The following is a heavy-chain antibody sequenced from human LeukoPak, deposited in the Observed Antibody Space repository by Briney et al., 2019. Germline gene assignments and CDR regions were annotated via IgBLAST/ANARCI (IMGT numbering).Heavy chain of an antibody. CDR2: ISSSSSYI. CDR3: ARDISAYYDSSGYYLATYYFDY. D-gene: IGHD3-22*01. V-gene: IGHV3-21*01. J-gene: IGHJ4*02. Sequence: SGRSLRLSCAASGFTFSSYSMNWVRQAPGKGLEWVSSISSSSSYIYYADSVKGRFTISRDNAKNSLYLQMNSLRAEDTAVYYCARDISAYYDSSGYYLATYYFDYWGQGTLVTVSS. CDR1: GFTFSSYS.